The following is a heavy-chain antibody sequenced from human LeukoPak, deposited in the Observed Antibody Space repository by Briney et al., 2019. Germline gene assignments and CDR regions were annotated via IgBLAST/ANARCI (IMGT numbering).Heavy chain of an antibody. V-gene: IGHV3-74*03. CDR2: INSGGSST. J-gene: IGHJ2*01. D-gene: IGHD3-3*02. CDR1: GSTFSNYW. Sequence: GGSLRLSCAASGSTFSNYWIHWVRQAPGKGLVWVSRINSGGSSTEYADSVKGRFTISRDNAKNTLYLEMNSLRAEDTAVYFCARGVLSGLAPDTAHGYFDLWGRGTLVTVSS. CDR3: ARGVLSGLAPDTAHGYFDL.